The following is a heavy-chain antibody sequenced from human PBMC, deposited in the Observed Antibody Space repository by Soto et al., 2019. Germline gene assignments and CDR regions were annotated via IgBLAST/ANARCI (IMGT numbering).Heavy chain of an antibody. CDR3: ASKGPYLPRAFDI. V-gene: IGHV1-69*13. J-gene: IGHJ3*02. Sequence: SVKVSCKASGGTFSSYAISWVRQAPGKELEWMGGIIPIFGTANYAQKFQGRVTFSADDSTSTAYMELSSLRSEDTAVFYCASKGPYLPRAFDIWGQGTMVTVSS. CDR1: GGTFSSYA. CDR2: IIPIFGTA.